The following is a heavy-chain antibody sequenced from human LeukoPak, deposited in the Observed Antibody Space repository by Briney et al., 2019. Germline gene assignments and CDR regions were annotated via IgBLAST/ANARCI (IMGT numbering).Heavy chain of an antibody. CDR2: IYHSGST. Sequence: TLSLTCAVSGVSISSGGYSWGWIRQPPGKGLEWIEYIYHSGSTYYNPSLKSQFTISVDRSKNQFSLKLSSVTAADTAVYYCARTAADDPPDYWGQGTLVTVSS. CDR1: GVSISSGGYS. D-gene: IGHD6-13*01. J-gene: IGHJ4*02. CDR3: ARTAADDPPDY. V-gene: IGHV4-30-2*01.